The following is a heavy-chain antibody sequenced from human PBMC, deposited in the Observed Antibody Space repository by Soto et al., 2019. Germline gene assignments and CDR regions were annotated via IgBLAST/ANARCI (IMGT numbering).Heavy chain of an antibody. V-gene: IGHV4-59*01. CDR2: IYYNGNI. CDR1: GGSITNYY. J-gene: IGHJ4*02. D-gene: IGHD2-2*01. Sequence: NPSETLSLTCTVSGGSITNYYWTWIRQPPGKGLEWIGYIYYNGNINYNPSLKSRVTISVDTSKNQFSLKLNSVTAADTAVYYCARTYCSSTTCYDLFDSWGQGTLVTVSS. CDR3: ARTYCSSTTCYDLFDS.